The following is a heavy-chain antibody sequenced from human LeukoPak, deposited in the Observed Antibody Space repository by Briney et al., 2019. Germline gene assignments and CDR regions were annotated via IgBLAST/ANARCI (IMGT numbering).Heavy chain of an antibody. CDR1: GGTFSSYA. CDR3: ARTCALSGGSCYSVYYYYGMDV. Sequence: SVEVSCKASGGTFSSYAISRVRQAPGQGLEWMGGIIPIFGTANYAQKFQGRVTITADKSTSTAYMELSSLRSEDTAVYYCARTCALSGGSCYSVYYYYGMDVWGKGITVTVSS. J-gene: IGHJ6*04. V-gene: IGHV1-69*06. D-gene: IGHD2-15*01. CDR2: IIPIFGTA.